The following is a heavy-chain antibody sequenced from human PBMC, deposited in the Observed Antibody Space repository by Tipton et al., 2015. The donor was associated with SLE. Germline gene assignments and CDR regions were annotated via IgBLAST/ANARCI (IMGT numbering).Heavy chain of an antibody. V-gene: IGHV4-59*01. J-gene: IGHJ6*02. D-gene: IGHD2-2*01. CDR3: AGAGGAMLLAVVDFYQFYGMAV. CDR1: GGSISSYY. Sequence: TLSLTCTVSGGSISSYYWSWLRKPPGKGLEWIGHVYHTGSTNYSPSLKSRVTISMVTSKNQFSLRLTSVTAAHTAVYYCAGAGGAMLLAVVDFYQFYGMAVWGQGTTVTVSS. CDR2: VYHTGST.